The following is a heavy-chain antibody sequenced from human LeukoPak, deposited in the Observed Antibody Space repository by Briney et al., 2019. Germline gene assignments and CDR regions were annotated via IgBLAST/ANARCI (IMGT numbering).Heavy chain of an antibody. D-gene: IGHD3-10*01. J-gene: IGHJ5*02. V-gene: IGHV4-61*01. Sequence: SETLSLTRAVPGYSISSGYYWSWIRQPPGKGLEWIGYIYYSGSTNYNPSLKSRVTISVDTSKNQFSLKLSSVTAADTAVYYCARTIALRECCPPSFWFDPWGQGTLVTVSS. CDR3: ARTIALRECCPPSFWFDP. CDR2: IYYSGST. CDR1: GYSISSGYY.